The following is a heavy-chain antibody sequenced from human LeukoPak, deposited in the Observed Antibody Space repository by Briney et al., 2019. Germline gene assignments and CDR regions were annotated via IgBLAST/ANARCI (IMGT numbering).Heavy chain of an antibody. CDR2: IYSSGST. CDR1: GVSISSGSNY. D-gene: IGHD3-10*01. CDR3: TRSDGYGLVGI. Sequence: SETLSLTCSVSGVSISSGSNYWGWIHQPPGKTLEWIGSIYSSGSTYYNSSLKSRVIILIDTSENHFSLTLSSVTAADTAVYYCTRSDGYGLVGIWGQGTMVTVSS. J-gene: IGHJ3*01. V-gene: IGHV4-39*07.